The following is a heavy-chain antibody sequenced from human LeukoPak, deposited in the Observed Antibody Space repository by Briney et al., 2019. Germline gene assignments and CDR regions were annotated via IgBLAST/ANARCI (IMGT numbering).Heavy chain of an antibody. CDR2: IYYSGST. Sequence: SETLSLTCTVSGGSISSYYWSWIRQPPGKGLEWIGYIYYSGSTNYKPSLKSRVTISVDTSKNQFSLKLSSVTAADTAVYYCARVGGASLADAFDIWGQGTMVTVSS. D-gene: IGHD1-26*01. CDR3: ARVGGASLADAFDI. J-gene: IGHJ3*02. V-gene: IGHV4-59*01. CDR1: GGSISSYY.